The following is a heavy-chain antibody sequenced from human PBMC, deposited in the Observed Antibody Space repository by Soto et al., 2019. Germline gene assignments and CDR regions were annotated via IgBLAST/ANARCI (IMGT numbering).Heavy chain of an antibody. V-gene: IGHV3-30*02. J-gene: IGHJ4*02. CDR3: TIVRVADSALDH. D-gene: IGHD3-10*02. Sequence: PGGSLRLSCVGPGFIFSNNGMHWVRQTPGKGLEWVAFMSYDGSDTFYADSVKGRFTISRDNSKNTLFLHMSNLRGDDTAMYYCTIVRVADSALDHWGQGTLVTVSS. CDR1: GFIFSNNG. CDR2: MSYDGSDT.